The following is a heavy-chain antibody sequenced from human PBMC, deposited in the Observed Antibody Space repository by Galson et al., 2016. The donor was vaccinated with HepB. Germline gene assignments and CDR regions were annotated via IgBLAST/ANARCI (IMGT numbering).Heavy chain of an antibody. CDR2: DSMDGRRK. Sequence: SLRLSCAASGLTFSGYGMHWVRQAPGKGLEWVAADSMDGRRKFYADSVKGRFTISRDNSNNILFLQMSSPGVDDTAVYFWAKRHEYCPPVGCSVDYWGQGTLVSVSS. D-gene: IGHD2/OR15-2a*01. CDR3: AKRHEYCPPVGCSVDY. J-gene: IGHJ4*02. CDR1: GLTFSGYG. V-gene: IGHV3-30*18.